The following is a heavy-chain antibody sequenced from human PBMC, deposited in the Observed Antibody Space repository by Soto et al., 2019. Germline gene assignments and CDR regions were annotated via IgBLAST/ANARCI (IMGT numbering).Heavy chain of an antibody. V-gene: IGHV3-7*01. CDR1: GFTFSRYW. Sequence: EVQLVESGGGLVQPGGSLRLSCAASGFTFSRYWMSWVRQAPGKGLEWVANIKQDGSEKYYVESVKGRFTMSRDNTKNSMYLQMNMLRAEETAGYYCVRDDTRKNNDFWSGHYTTDAFEIWGQGRNVNLSS. CDR2: IKQDGSEK. D-gene: IGHD3-3*01. CDR3: VRDDTRKNNDFWSGHYTTDAFEI. J-gene: IGHJ3*02.